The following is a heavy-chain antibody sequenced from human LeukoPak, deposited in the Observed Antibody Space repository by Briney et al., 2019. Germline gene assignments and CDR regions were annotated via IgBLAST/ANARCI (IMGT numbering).Heavy chain of an antibody. V-gene: IGHV1-69*06. CDR2: TIPMFGTA. CDR3: ARSSRYYDILTGYQNYYYIDV. D-gene: IGHD3-9*01. Sequence: SVTVSCTASACTFTTYAITWVRHAPGQGLDSMGRTIPMFGTANYAQKFQGRVTITADKSTSTAYMELSSLRSEDTAVYYCARSSRYYDILTGYQNYYYIDVWGKGTTVTASS. CDR1: ACTFTTYA. J-gene: IGHJ6*03.